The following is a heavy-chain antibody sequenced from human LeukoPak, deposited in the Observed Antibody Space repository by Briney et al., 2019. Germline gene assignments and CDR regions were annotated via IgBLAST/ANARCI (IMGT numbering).Heavy chain of an antibody. Sequence: SETLSLTCTVSGGSISNHYCNWIRQSPGKELEWIGYVHYSRGTNYNPSLKSRVTISLDASKNQFFLQLSSVTAADTAVYHCASGQGWLTDHWGRGTLVAVPS. V-gene: IGHV4-59*11. CDR1: GGSISNHY. CDR2: VHYSRGT. J-gene: IGHJ5*02. CDR3: ASGQGWLTDH. D-gene: IGHD5-12*01.